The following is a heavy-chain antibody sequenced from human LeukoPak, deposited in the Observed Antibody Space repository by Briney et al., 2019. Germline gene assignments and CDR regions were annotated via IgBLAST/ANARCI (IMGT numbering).Heavy chain of an antibody. Sequence: ASVKVSCEASGYTFTSYGISWVRQAPGQGLEWMGWISAYNGNTNYAQKLQGRVTMTTDTSTSTAYMELRSLRSDDTAVYYCARDQLSVAGTYYFNYWGQGTLVTVSS. CDR1: GYTFTSYG. J-gene: IGHJ4*02. CDR2: ISAYNGNT. D-gene: IGHD6-19*01. V-gene: IGHV1-18*01. CDR3: ARDQLSVAGTYYFNY.